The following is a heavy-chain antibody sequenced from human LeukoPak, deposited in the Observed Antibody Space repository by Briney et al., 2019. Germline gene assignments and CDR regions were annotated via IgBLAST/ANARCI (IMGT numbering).Heavy chain of an antibody. D-gene: IGHD5-18*01. V-gene: IGHV1-2*06. Sequence: GASVKVSCKASGYTFTGYYMHRVRQAPGQGLEWMGRINPNSGGTNYAQKFQGRVTMTRDTSISTAYMELSRLRSDDTAVYCCAREGYSYGYERGAYWFDPWGQGTLVTVSS. CDR3: AREGYSYGYERGAYWFDP. CDR1: GYTFTGYY. CDR2: INPNSGGT. J-gene: IGHJ5*02.